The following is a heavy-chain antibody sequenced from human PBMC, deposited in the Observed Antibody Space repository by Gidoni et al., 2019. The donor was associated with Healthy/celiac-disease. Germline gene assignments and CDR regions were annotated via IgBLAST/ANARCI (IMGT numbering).Heavy chain of an antibody. CDR1: GYSFTSYW. CDR2: IYPGDSDT. Sequence: EVQLVQSGAEVKTPGESLKISCKGSGYSFTSYWIAWVRQMPGKGLEWMGIIYPGDSDTRYSPSFQGQVTISADKSISTAYLQWSSLKASDTAMYYCARGGRYYYDSSGYYPNDAFDIWGQGTMVTVSS. V-gene: IGHV5-51*01. D-gene: IGHD3-22*01. CDR3: ARGGRYYYDSSGYYPNDAFDI. J-gene: IGHJ3*02.